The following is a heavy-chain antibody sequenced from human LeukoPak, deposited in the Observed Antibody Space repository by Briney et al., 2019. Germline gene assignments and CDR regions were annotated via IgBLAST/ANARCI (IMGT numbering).Heavy chain of an antibody. CDR1: GFTFSDYY. CDR3: ARDKSIAVAGTIDAFDI. V-gene: IGHV3-11*01. CDR2: ISSSGSTI. Sequence: GGSLRLSCAASGFTFSDYYMSWIREAPRKGLERVSYISSSGSTIYYADSVKGRFTISRDNAKNSLYLQMNSLRAEDTAVYYCARDKSIAVAGTIDAFDIWGQGTMVTVSS. J-gene: IGHJ3*02. D-gene: IGHD6-19*01.